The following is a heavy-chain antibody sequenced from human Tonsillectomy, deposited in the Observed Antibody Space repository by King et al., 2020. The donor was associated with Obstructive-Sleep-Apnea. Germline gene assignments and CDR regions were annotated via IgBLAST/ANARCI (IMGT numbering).Heavy chain of an antibody. J-gene: IGHJ4*02. CDR3: ARDISYYSFDY. V-gene: IGHV3-33*01. CDR1: GFTFRNHG. Sequence: VQLVESGGGVVQPGRSLRLSCTTSGFTFRNHGMNWVRQAPGKGPEWVAGIHFDGSKNYYADSVKGRFTISRDDSKNTVFLQMNSLRAEDTALYYCARDISYYSFDYWGQGTLVTVSS. CDR2: IHFDGSKN. D-gene: IGHD1-26*01.